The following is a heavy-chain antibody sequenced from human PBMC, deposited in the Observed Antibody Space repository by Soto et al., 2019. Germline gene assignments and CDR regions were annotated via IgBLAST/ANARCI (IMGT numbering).Heavy chain of an antibody. CDR1: GGPISSGVYY. V-gene: IGHV4-31*03. Sequence: SETLSLTCTVSGGPISSGVYYWSWIRQHPGRGLEWIGYIFYSGTTYYNPSLKSRVSISVDVSKNQFSLKLSSVTAADTAVYYCARGPLTPYFDYWGQGALVTVS. CDR2: IFYSGTT. CDR3: ARGPLTPYFDY. D-gene: IGHD7-27*01. J-gene: IGHJ4*02.